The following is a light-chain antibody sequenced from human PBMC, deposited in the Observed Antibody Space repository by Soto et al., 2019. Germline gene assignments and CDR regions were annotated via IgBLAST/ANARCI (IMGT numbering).Light chain of an antibody. CDR3: SSYEGSNPSV. CDR1: SSDVGGYNF. V-gene: IGLV2-8*01. CDR2: EVS. Sequence: QSALTQPPSASGSPGQSVTISCTGTSSDVGGYNFVSWYQQHPGKAPKLMIYEVSKRPSGVPDLFSGSNSGNTASLTVSGLQGEDEAVYYCSSYEGSNPSVLGTGTKLTVL. J-gene: IGLJ1*01.